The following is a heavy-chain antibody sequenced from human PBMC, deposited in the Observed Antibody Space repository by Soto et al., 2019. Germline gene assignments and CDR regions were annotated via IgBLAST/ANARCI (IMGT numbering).Heavy chain of an antibody. J-gene: IGHJ6*03. CDR1: GYTFTSYN. D-gene: IGHD3-10*01. V-gene: IGHV1-8*01. CDR3: AISVPIYYMDV. CDR2: INPNSGNT. Sequence: VSCKAAGYTFTSYNTNGVRQSTRQGLEWMGWINPNSGNTGYAQKFQGRATMTRNTSISTAYMELSSLRSEVTAVYYCAISVPIYYMDVWGKGTTVTV.